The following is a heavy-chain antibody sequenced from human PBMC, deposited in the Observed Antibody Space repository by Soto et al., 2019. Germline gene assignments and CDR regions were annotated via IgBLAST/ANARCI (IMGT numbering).Heavy chain of an antibody. Sequence: QVQLVESGGGVVQPGRSLRLSCAASGFTFSSYGMHWVRQAPGKGLEWVSVIWYYGSDKYYADSVKGRFTISRDNSKHTLYLQMDGLRAEETGAYYCATDQGIYWGQGTLVTVSS. V-gene: IGHV3-33*01. J-gene: IGHJ4*02. CDR3: ATDQGIY. CDR1: GFTFSSYG. D-gene: IGHD6-13*01. CDR2: IWYYGSDK.